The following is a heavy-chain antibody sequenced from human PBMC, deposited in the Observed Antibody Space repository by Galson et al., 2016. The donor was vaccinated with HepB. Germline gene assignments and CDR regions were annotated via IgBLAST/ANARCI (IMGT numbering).Heavy chain of an antibody. D-gene: IGHD6-19*01. CDR1: GFSLSTSGVG. CDR3: AHGSGWLFDY. V-gene: IGHV2-5*01. J-gene: IGHJ4*02. CDR2: VYWNDDN. Sequence: PALVKPTQTLTLTCPFSGFSLSTSGVGVGWIRQPPGKALEWLALVYWNDDNRYSPSLKSRLTVTKDTSRNQVVLTMTNMDPVDTAKYYCAHGSGWLFDYWGQGTLVTVSS.